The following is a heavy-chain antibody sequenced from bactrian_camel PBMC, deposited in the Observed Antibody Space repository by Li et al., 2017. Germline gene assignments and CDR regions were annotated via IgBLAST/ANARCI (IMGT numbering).Heavy chain of an antibody. CDR3: AAVSVFLSTRPC. V-gene: IGHV3-2*01. CDR2: IRTGYPFTS. J-gene: IGHJ4*01. Sequence: VQLVESGGGSVRTGGSLRLSCTASGSTAGRHCWAWFRQSPGNERETVVSIRTGYPFTSDFADSVQGRFRISQDKSKNTMWLQMNSLIPEDTAVYHCAAVSVFLSTRPCGGQGTQVTVS. CDR1: GSTAGRHC.